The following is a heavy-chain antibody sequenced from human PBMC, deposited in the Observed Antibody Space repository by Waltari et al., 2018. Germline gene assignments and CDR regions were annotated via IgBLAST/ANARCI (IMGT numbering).Heavy chain of an antibody. Sequence: QVQLQESGPGLVKPSETLSLTCAVSGYSISSGYYWGWIRQPPGRGLEWIGVIYHVGSTYTNPARKSRVTISVDTSKNQFSRKRSSVTAADTAVYYCAKSGYSYGRQNWFDPWGQGTLVTVSS. V-gene: IGHV4-38-2*01. CDR2: IYHVGST. J-gene: IGHJ5*02. CDR3: AKSGYSYGRQNWFDP. D-gene: IGHD5-18*01. CDR1: GYSISSGYY.